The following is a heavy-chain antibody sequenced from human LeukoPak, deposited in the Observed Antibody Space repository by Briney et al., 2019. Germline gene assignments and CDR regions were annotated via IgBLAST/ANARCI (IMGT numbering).Heavy chain of an antibody. D-gene: IGHD6-13*01. CDR2: ISSSSSYI. Sequence: GGSLRLSPAASRLTFSGYTMNCVRQAPGKGLGWVSSISSSSSYIYYADSVKGRFTISRDNAKNSLYLQMNSLRAEDTAVYYCARGVGMAAVGRFVNYFDYWGRGTLVTVSS. V-gene: IGHV3-21*01. J-gene: IGHJ4*02. CDR3: ARGVGMAAVGRFVNYFDY. CDR1: RLTFSGYT.